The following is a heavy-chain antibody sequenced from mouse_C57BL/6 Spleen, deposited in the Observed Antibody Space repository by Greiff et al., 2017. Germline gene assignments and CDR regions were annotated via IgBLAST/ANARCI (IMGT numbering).Heavy chain of an antibody. Sequence: QVQLKESGPGLVQPSQSLSISCTVSGFSLTSYGVHWVRQSPGQGLEWLGVIWSGGSTDYNAAFISSLSISKDNSKTQVFFKMNSLQADDTAIYYWASLYDYAGFAYWGQGTLVTVSA. D-gene: IGHD2-4*01. CDR1: GFSLTSYG. CDR2: IWSGGST. CDR3: ASLYDYAGFAY. V-gene: IGHV2-2*01. J-gene: IGHJ3*01.